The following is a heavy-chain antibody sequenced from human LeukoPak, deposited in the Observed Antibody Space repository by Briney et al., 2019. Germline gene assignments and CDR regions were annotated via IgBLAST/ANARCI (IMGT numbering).Heavy chain of an antibody. Sequence: GGSLRLSCAASGFTFHDYAMSWVRQAPGKGLEWVSAISGSGGSTYYADSVKGRFTISRDNSKNTLYLQMNSLRAEDTAVYYCAKGSYYYDSSGYYYGYWGQGTLVTVSS. D-gene: IGHD3-22*01. CDR2: ISGSGGST. CDR1: GFTFHDYA. CDR3: AKGSYYYDSSGYYYGY. J-gene: IGHJ4*02. V-gene: IGHV3-23*01.